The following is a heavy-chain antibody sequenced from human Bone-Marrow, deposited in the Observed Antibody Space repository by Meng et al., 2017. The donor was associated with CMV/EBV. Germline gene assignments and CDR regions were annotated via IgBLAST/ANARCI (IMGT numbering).Heavy chain of an antibody. Sequence: GESLKISCAASGFTFSSYSMNWVRQAPGKGLEWVSSISSSSSYIYYADSVKGRFTISRDNAKNSLYLQMNSLRAEDTAVYYCARDSIDSTSYDYSYGMDVWGQGTTVTVSS. V-gene: IGHV3-21*01. CDR1: GFTFSSYS. D-gene: IGHD6-6*01. CDR3: ARDSIDSTSYDYSYGMDV. J-gene: IGHJ6*02. CDR2: ISSSSSYI.